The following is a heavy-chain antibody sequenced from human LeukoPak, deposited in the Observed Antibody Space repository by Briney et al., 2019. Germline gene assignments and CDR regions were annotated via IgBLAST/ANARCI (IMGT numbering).Heavy chain of an antibody. Sequence: SETLSLTCTVSGRPISSYYWSWIRQPAGKGLEWIGRIYTSGSTNYNPSLNSRVTMSVDTSKNQFSLKLSSVTAADTAVYYCAREVAAAGTIDYWGQGTLVTVSS. CDR1: GRPISSYY. CDR3: AREVAAAGTIDY. V-gene: IGHV4-4*07. D-gene: IGHD6-13*01. J-gene: IGHJ4*02. CDR2: IYTSGST.